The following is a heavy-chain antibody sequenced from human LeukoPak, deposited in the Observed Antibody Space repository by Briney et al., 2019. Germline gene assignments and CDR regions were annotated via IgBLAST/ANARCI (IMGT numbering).Heavy chain of an antibody. CDR3: AHRGKYLTWFDP. CDR1: GFSLPTSAVG. Sequence: GPTLFKPTRTLTLTCTFSGFSLPTSAVGVGWIRKPPGQALEWLSLIYSDDDKRYNPSLKSRLSITKDTSKNQVVLTMTNVDLVDTATYFCAHRGKYLTWFDPWGQGTLVIVSS. V-gene: IGHV2-5*02. CDR2: IYSDDDK. J-gene: IGHJ5*02. D-gene: IGHD2/OR15-2a*01.